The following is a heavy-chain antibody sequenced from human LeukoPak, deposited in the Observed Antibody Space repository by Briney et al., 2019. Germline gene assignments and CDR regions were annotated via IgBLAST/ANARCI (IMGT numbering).Heavy chain of an antibody. V-gene: IGHV3-48*01. CDR3: ARGGLSIMGY. J-gene: IGHJ4*02. CDR2: ISSSGSTK. D-gene: IGHD2/OR15-2a*01. CDR1: GITFSSYS. Sequence: GGSLRLSCGASGITFSSYSMNWVRQAPGKGLEWVSYISSSGSTKYYADSVKGRFTISRDNARNSLYLQMNSLKAEDTAVYFCARGGLSIMGYWGQGTLVTVSS.